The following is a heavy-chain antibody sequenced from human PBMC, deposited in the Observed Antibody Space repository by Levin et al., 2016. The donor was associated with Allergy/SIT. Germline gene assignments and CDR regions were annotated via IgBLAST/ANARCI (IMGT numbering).Heavy chain of an antibody. CDR3: ARGSIRAPRQLDL. D-gene: IGHD6-6*01. V-gene: IGHV4-30-2*01. CDR2: IYQRGST. J-gene: IGHJ5*02. Sequence: SETLSLTCAVSGDSISSGGYSWSWIRQPPGKGLEWIGYIYQRGSTYHNPSLTSRVTISVDTSKNQFSLKLIYATAADTAVYYCARGSIRAPRQLDLWGQGSRVTVSS. CDR1: GDSISSGGYS.